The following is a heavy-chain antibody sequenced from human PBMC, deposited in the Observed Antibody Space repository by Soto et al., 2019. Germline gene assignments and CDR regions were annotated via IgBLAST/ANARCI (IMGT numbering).Heavy chain of an antibody. D-gene: IGHD5-12*01. CDR1: GFTFDDYV. CDR3: VKALGAYRGNSLNY. V-gene: IGHV3-9*01. J-gene: IGHJ4*02. CDR2: ISWNSGAF. Sequence: EVHLVESGGGLVQPGRSLRLSCAASGFTFDDYVMHWVRQAPGKGLEWVSGISWNSGAFAYADSVKGRFTISRDTAKKSLYLQMNRLRAEDTALWYCVKALGAYRGNSLNYGGQGTVVTVSS.